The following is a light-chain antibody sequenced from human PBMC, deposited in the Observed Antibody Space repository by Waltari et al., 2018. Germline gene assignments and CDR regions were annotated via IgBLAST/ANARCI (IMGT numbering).Light chain of an antibody. V-gene: IGLV2-23*02. CDR3: CSYAGSYTWV. Sequence: QSVLTQPASVSGSPGQSITIPCTGASSDIGSYTLSSWYQQHPGKAPKLMVYDVFYRPSGVSNRFSASKSGNTASLTISGLQAEDEPDYYCCSYAGSYTWVFGGGTKLTVL. J-gene: IGLJ3*02. CDR2: DVF. CDR1: SSDIGSYTL.